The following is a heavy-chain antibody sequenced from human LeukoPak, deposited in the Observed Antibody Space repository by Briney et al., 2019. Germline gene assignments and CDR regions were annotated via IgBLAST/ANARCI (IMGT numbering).Heavy chain of an antibody. Sequence: ASVKVSCKASGYRFIDYYIHWVRQAPGLGLEWMGRIYPNSGDTNYAQKFQGRVTVTRDTSIRTAFMELSRLRSDDTAVYYCAREYSSNWPFDYWGQGTLVTVSS. D-gene: IGHD2-2*01. CDR3: AREYSSNWPFDY. J-gene: IGHJ4*02. CDR1: GYRFIDYY. V-gene: IGHV1-2*06. CDR2: IYPNSGDT.